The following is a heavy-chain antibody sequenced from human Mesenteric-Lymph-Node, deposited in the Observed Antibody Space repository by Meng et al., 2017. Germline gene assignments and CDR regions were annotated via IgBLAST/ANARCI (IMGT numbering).Heavy chain of an antibody. CDR1: GYTFTSYG. CDR3: ARDSNTDSSGWIFDY. V-gene: IGHV1-18*01. D-gene: IGHD6-19*01. CDR2: ISAYNGNT. J-gene: IGHJ4*02. Sequence: ASVKVSCKASGYTFTSYGISWVRQAPGQGLEWMGWISAYNGNTNYAQKLQGRVTITADESTSTAYMELSSLRSEDTAVYYCARDSNTDSSGWIFDYWGQGTLVTVSS.